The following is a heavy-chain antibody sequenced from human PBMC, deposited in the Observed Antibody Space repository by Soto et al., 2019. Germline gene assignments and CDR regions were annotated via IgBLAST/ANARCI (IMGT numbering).Heavy chain of an antibody. CDR1: GGSISSYY. CDR2: IYYSGST. J-gene: IGHJ4*02. V-gene: IGHV4-59*08. D-gene: IGHD5-12*01. Sequence: PSETLSLTCTVSGGSISSYYWSWIRQSPGKGLEWIGYIYYSGSTNYNPSLKSRVTISVDTSKNQFSLKLSSVTAADTAVYYCARHPRAGYECDYWGEGTLVTVSS. CDR3: ARHPRAGYECDY.